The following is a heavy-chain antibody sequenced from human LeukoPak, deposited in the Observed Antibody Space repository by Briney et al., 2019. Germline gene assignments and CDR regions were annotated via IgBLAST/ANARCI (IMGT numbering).Heavy chain of an antibody. D-gene: IGHD6-13*01. Sequence: RSETLSLTCTVSGGSISSGGYYWSWIRQHPGKGLEWIGYIYYSGSTYYNPSLKSRVTISVDTSKNQFSLKLSSVTAADTAVYYCARDRDSSSWYVNGMDVWGQGTTVAVSS. J-gene: IGHJ6*02. CDR1: GGSISSGGYY. CDR2: IYYSGST. CDR3: ARDRDSSSWYVNGMDV. V-gene: IGHV4-31*03.